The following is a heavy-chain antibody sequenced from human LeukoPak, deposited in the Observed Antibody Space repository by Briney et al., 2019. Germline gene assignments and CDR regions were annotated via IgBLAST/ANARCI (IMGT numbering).Heavy chain of an antibody. CDR3: ARDRSLNAFEI. Sequence: SETLSLTCTVSGGSISSHYWSWIRQPPGKGLEWIGYIYYSGTTNYNPSLKSRLTISVDTSKTQFSLKVSSVTAADTAVYYCARDRSLNAFEIWGQGTMVTVS. CDR1: GGSISSHY. J-gene: IGHJ3*02. CDR2: IYYSGTT. V-gene: IGHV4-59*11.